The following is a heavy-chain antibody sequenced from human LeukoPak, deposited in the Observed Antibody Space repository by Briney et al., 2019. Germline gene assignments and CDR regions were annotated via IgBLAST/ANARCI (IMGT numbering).Heavy chain of an antibody. Sequence: SVKVSCTASGGTFSSYAISWVRQAPGQGLEWMGGIIPIFGTANYAQKFQGRVTMTRNTFINTAYMELSSLRSEDTAVYYCARGPPNWGFDYWGPGTLVTVSS. CDR1: GGTFSSYA. CDR3: ARGPPNWGFDY. J-gene: IGHJ4*02. D-gene: IGHD7-27*01. CDR2: IIPIFGTA. V-gene: IGHV1-69*05.